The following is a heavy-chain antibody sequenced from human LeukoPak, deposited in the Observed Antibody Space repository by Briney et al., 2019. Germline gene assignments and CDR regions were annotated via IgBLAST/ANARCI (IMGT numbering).Heavy chain of an antibody. CDR2: IKQDGSEK. CDR1: GFTFSSYW. J-gene: IGHJ6*02. CDR3: VREEVATILYLYYYYGMDV. V-gene: IGHV3-7*01. Sequence: GGSLRLSCAASGFTFSSYWMSWVRQAPGKGLEWVANIKQDGSEKYYVDSVKGRFTISRDNAKNSLYLQMNSLRAEDTAVYYCVREEVATILYLYYYYGMDVWGQGTTVTVSS. D-gene: IGHD5-12*01.